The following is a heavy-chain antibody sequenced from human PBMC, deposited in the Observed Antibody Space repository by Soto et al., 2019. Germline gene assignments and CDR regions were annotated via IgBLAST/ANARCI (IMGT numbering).Heavy chain of an antibody. Sequence: ASVKVSCKASGYTFTSYYMHWVRQAPGQGLEWMGIINPSGGSTSYAQKFQGRVTMTRDTSTSTVYMELSSLRSEDTAVYYCARKGSPMVRGVSIDYWGQGTLVTVSS. CDR2: INPSGGST. J-gene: IGHJ4*02. V-gene: IGHV1-46*01. CDR1: GYTFTSYY. D-gene: IGHD3-10*01. CDR3: ARKGSPMVRGVSIDY.